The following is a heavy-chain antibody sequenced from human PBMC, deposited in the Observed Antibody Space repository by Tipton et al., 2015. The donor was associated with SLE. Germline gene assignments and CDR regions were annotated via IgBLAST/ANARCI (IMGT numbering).Heavy chain of an antibody. CDR1: GFTFSSYS. Sequence: SLRLSCAASGFTFSSYSMNWVRQAPGKGLEWVSSISSSSSYIYYADSVKGRFTISRDNAKNSLYLQMNSLRAEDTAVYYCARQPVYYYYMDVWGKGTTVTVSS. CDR3: ARQPVYYYYMDV. CDR2: ISSSSSYI. V-gene: IGHV3-21*03. J-gene: IGHJ6*03.